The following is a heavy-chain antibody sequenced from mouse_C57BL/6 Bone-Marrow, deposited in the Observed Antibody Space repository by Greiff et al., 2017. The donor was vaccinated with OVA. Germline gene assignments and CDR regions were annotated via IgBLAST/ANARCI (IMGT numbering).Heavy chain of an antibody. CDR3: ARLSTTVVAHFDY. V-gene: IGHV1-50*01. J-gene: IGHJ2*01. CDR2: IDPSDSYT. CDR1: GYTFTSYW. D-gene: IGHD1-1*01. Sequence: VQLQQPGAELVKPGASVKLSCKASGYTFTSYWMQWVKQRPGQGLEWIGEIDPSDSYTNYNQKFKGKATLTVDTSSSTAYMQLSSLTSEDSAVYYCARLSTTVVAHFDYWGQGTTLTVSS.